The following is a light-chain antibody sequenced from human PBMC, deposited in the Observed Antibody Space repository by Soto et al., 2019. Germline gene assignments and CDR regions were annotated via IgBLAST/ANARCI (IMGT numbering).Light chain of an antibody. Sequence: DIQMTQSPSTLSASVGDRVTITCRASQSISSWLAWYQQKPGKAPKLLIYDASSLESGVPSRFSGSGSGTEFTLTVRSLQPDDFATYYCQQYKSYSVTFGPGTKGDSK. J-gene: IGKJ3*01. CDR3: QQYKSYSVT. V-gene: IGKV1-5*01. CDR1: QSISSW. CDR2: DAS.